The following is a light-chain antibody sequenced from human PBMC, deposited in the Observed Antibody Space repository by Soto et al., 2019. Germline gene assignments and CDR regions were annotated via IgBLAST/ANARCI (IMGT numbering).Light chain of an antibody. V-gene: IGKV1-39*01. CDR3: QQSYDTPRT. CDR1: QTVSNY. J-gene: IGKJ1*01. CDR2: TAS. Sequence: DIQLTQSPSSLSASVGDRVTISCRASQTVSNYLNWYQQKPGKAPKILIYTASSLPSGVPSRFSGSGSGTDFTLTLSGLQPEDFATYICQQSYDTPRTFGQGTKVEI.